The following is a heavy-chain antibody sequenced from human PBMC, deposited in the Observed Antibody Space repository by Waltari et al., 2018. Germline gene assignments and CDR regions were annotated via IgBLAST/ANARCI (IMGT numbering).Heavy chain of an antibody. CDR1: GFTFNNYA. CDR2: ISAGDATT. Sequence: EMQQLESGGGLVQPGGSLRLSCATSGFTFNNYAMNWVRQAPGKGLGWASAISAGDATTYYADSMKGRFTISRDNSKNTLYLQMNSLRAEDTAVYYCARVLRMGDLPHLSWGQGTLVTVSS. CDR3: ARVLRMGDLPHLS. V-gene: IGHV3-23*01. D-gene: IGHD3-16*01. J-gene: IGHJ5*02.